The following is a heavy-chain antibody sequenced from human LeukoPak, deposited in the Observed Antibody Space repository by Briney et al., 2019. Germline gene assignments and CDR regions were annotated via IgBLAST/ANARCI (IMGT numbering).Heavy chain of an antibody. Sequence: SQSLSLTCSVSGGSISSGSYYWSWIRQPAGNGLEWIGRIYTRVSTNYNPSLKSRVTISVDTSKNQFSLKLSSVTAADTAVYYCARADYSNYRWFDPWGQGTLVTVSS. CDR3: ARADYSNYRWFDP. D-gene: IGHD4-11*01. CDR1: GGSISSGSYY. J-gene: IGHJ5*02. V-gene: IGHV4-61*02. CDR2: IYTRVST.